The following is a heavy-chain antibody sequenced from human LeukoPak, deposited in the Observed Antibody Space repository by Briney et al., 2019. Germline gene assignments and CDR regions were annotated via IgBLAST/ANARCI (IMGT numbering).Heavy chain of an antibody. V-gene: IGHV1-69*01. D-gene: IGHD2-2*01. J-gene: IGHJ3*02. CDR1: GGNFSINA. CDR2: IIPIFGTA. Sequence: ASVKVSCKASGGNFSINAISWVRQAPGQGLEWMGGIIPIFGTANYVQKLQGRVTITADESTSTAYMELSSLRFEDTAVYYCASEGYCSSTSCEGVWAFDIWGQGTMVTVSS. CDR3: ASEGYCSSTSCEGVWAFDI.